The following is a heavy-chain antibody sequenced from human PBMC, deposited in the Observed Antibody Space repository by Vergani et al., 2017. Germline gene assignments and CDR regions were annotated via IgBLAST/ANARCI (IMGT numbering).Heavy chain of an antibody. D-gene: IGHD2/OR15-2a*01. V-gene: IGHV3-30*02. J-gene: IGHJ6*02. CDR3: ANSVIAGNVGVAYFGMDV. CDR2: IRYDGSSE. CDR1: GFTFSSYG. Sequence: QVQLEESGGGVVQPGRSLRLSCAGSGFTFSSYGIHWVRQAPGKGLEWVSFIRYDGSSEYYGDSVKGRFTISRDKSQNTVNLQMNSLRTEDTAVYFCANSVIAGNVGVAYFGMDVWGRGTTVTVSS.